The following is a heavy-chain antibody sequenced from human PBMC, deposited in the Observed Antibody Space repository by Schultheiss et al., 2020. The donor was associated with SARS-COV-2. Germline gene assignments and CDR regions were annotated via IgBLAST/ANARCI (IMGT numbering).Heavy chain of an antibody. CDR1: GFTFSDYY. D-gene: IGHD6-19*01. CDR2: ISYDGTNK. Sequence: GGSLRLSCAASGFTFSDYYMSWIRQAPGKGLEWVAVISYDGTNKRYADSVKGRFTISRDNSKNTLYVQMNSLRAEDTAVYYCAKGAGWRNYYYYYGMDVWGQGTTVTVSS. J-gene: IGHJ6*02. CDR3: AKGAGWRNYYYYYGMDV. V-gene: IGHV3-30*18.